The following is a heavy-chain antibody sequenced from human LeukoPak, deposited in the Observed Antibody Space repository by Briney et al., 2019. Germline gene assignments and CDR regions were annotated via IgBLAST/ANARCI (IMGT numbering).Heavy chain of an antibody. D-gene: IGHD3-10*01. J-gene: IGHJ4*02. CDR3: ARTYYYGSGSRRVLVY. V-gene: IGHV1-8*01. CDR1: GYTFTSYD. Sequence: ASVTVSCKASGYTFTSYDINWVRQAPGQGLEWMGWMNPNSGNTGYAQKFQGRVTMTRNTSISTAYMELSSLRSEDTAVYYCARTYYYGSGSRRVLVYWGQGTLVTVSS. CDR2: MNPNSGNT.